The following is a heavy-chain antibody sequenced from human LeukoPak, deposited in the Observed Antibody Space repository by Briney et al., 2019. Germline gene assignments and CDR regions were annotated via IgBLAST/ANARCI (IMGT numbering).Heavy chain of an antibody. Sequence: SETLSLTCTVSGGSISSYYWSWIRQPAGKGLEWIGRIYTSGSTNYNPSLKSRVTMSVDTSKNQFSLKLSSVTAADTAVYYCARDHGYDILTGYYHYYGMDVWGQGTTVTVSS. CDR1: GGSISSYY. J-gene: IGHJ6*02. CDR2: IYTSGST. V-gene: IGHV4-4*07. D-gene: IGHD3-9*01. CDR3: ARDHGYDILTGYYHYYGMDV.